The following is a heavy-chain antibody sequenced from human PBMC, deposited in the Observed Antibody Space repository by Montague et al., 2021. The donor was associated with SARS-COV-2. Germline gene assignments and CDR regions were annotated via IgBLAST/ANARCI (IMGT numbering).Heavy chain of an antibody. CDR2: IQHNGHQI. CDR1: GLSFSLFS. J-gene: IGHJ4*02. Sequence: SLRLSCAGSGLSFSLFSMVWIRQVPGKGLEWVSSIQHNGHQIFYLDSVKGRFTISRDNFKNVLYLHMDSLRPDDTAVYFCARVGIGMSYGNGFDFWGQGALVTVSS. D-gene: IGHD3-16*01. CDR3: ARVGIGMSYGNGFDF. V-gene: IGHV3-30*04.